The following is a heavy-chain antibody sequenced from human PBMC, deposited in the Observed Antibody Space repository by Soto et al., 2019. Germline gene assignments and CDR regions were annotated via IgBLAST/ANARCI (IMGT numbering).Heavy chain of an antibody. CDR1: GFTFSSYG. Sequence: SGGSLRLSCAASGFTFSSYGMHWVRQAPGKGLEWVAVISYDGSNKYYADSVKGRFTISRDNSKNTLYLQMNSLRAEDTAVYYCARGRYSSGWCDYWGQGTLVTVSS. CDR2: ISYDGSNK. CDR3: ARGRYSSGWCDY. V-gene: IGHV3-30*03. J-gene: IGHJ4*02. D-gene: IGHD6-19*01.